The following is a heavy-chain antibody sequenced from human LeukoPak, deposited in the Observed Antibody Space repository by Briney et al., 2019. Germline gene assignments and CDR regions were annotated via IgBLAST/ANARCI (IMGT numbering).Heavy chain of an antibody. CDR2: IYHSGGT. J-gene: IGHJ4*02. V-gene: IGHV4-4*02. Sequence: SETLSLTCAVSGGSISSSNWWSWVRQPPGKGLEWIGEIYHSGGTNYNPSLKSRVTISVDKSKNQFSLKLSSVTAADTAVYYCARGTGYCSGGSCYSGTAFDYWGQGTLVTVSS. D-gene: IGHD2-15*01. CDR3: ARGTGYCSGGSCYSGTAFDY. CDR1: GGSISSSNW.